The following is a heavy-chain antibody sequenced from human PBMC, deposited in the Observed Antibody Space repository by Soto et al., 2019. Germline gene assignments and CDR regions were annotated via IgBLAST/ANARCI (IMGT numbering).Heavy chain of an antibody. Sequence: TLSLTCAVYGGSFSGYYWSWIRQPPGKGLEWIGEINHSGSTNYNPSLKSRVTISVDTSKNQFSLKLSSVTAADTAVYYCARHLAAAGESAYYYYGMDVWGQGTTVTVSS. J-gene: IGHJ6*02. CDR2: INHSGST. CDR1: GGSFSGYY. V-gene: IGHV4-34*01. CDR3: ARHLAAAGESAYYYYGMDV. D-gene: IGHD6-13*01.